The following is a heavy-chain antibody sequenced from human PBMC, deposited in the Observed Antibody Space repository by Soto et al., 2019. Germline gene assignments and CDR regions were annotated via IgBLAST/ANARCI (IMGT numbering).Heavy chain of an antibody. Sequence: SETLSLTCTVSGGSISSYYWSWIRQPPGKGLEWIGYIYYSGSTNYNPSLKSRVTISVDTSKNQFSLKLSSVTAADTAVYYCARTGTNWFDPWGQGTLVTVSS. CDR3: ARTGTNWFDP. CDR2: IYYSGST. J-gene: IGHJ5*02. CDR1: GGSISSYY. V-gene: IGHV4-59*08.